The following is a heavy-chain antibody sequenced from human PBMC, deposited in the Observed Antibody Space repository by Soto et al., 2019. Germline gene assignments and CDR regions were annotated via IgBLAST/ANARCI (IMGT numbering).Heavy chain of an antibody. CDR2: ILPICGTA. CDR3: ARKQRTGTQCYYYYYGMDV. D-gene: IGHD1-7*01. Sequence: SVKVSCKASGGKFCSYAIRWVRQAPGQGLEWMGGILPICGTANYAQKFQGRVTITADESTGTAYMELIILRSEDTAVYYCARKQRTGTQCYYYYYGMDVWGQGTTVTVSS. V-gene: IGHV1-69*13. J-gene: IGHJ6*02. CDR1: GGKFCSYA.